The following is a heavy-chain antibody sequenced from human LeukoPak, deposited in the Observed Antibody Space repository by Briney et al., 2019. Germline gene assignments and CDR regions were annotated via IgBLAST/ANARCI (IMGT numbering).Heavy chain of an antibody. CDR3: ARGAEMATIWVGTDY. Sequence: ASVKVSCKASGYTFTTYYMHWVRQAPGQGLEWMGTINPIGGSTRYGQKFQGRVTMTRDTSTSTVYMELNSLRSEDTAMYYCARGAEMATIWVGTDYWGQGTLVIVSS. CDR2: INPIGGST. CDR1: GYTFTTYY. D-gene: IGHD5-24*01. V-gene: IGHV1-46*01. J-gene: IGHJ4*02.